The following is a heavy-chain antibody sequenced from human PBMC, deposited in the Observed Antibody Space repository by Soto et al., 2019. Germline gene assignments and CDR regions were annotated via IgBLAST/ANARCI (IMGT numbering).Heavy chain of an antibody. CDR2: ISAYNGNT. D-gene: IGHD3-9*01. Sequence: ASVKVCCKASGYTFSSYGVSWVRHAPGQGLEWMGWISAYNGNTNYAQKLQGRVTMATDTSTSTAYMELRSLRSDDTAVYYCARDWTYYDILTGPIFDPWGQGTLVTVSS. V-gene: IGHV1-18*01. CDR3: ARDWTYYDILTGPIFDP. CDR1: GYTFSSYG. J-gene: IGHJ5*02.